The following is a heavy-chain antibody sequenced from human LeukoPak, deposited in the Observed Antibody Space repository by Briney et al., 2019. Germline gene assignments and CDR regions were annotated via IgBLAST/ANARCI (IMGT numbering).Heavy chain of an antibody. V-gene: IGHV3-66*01. Sequence: GGPLSFPCAASGFTVSRNYWSGVPQAPGKGLEGVSVINSGGSTYYADSVKGRFTISRDNSKNTLYLQMNSLRAEDTAVYYCAREGGDLLGETAPRDYYYYGMDVWGQGTTVTVSS. J-gene: IGHJ6*02. CDR3: AREGGDLLGETAPRDYYYYGMDV. D-gene: IGHD5-18*01. CDR2: INSGGST. CDR1: GFTVSRNY.